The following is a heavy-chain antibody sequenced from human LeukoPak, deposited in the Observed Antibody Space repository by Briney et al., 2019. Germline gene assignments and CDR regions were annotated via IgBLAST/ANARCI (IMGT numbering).Heavy chain of an antibody. V-gene: IGHV3-13*01. CDR3: AREMSGSNDALDI. J-gene: IGHJ3*02. D-gene: IGHD3-10*01. CDR1: GFTLSTYD. Sequence: GESLRLSCAASGFTLSTYDMHWVRQPTGEGLEWVSIIYRAGDTYYPGSVKGRFTISRDNAKNSLYLQMNSLRAEDTAVHYCAREMSGSNDALDIWGQGTMVTVSS. CDR2: IYRAGDT.